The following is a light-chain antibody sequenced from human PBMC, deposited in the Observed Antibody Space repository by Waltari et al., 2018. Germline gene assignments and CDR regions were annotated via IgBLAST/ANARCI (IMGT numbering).Light chain of an antibody. J-gene: IGKJ2*01. CDR3: QQTFSSPYT. CDR2: GAS. Sequence: VDMTQSPSSLSASIGDRITITCRASQSIIHYLNWYQQKQGTAPRLLITGASSLRGGVPSRFSGSGSGTDFGLTISSLQPEDFATYYCQQTFSSPYTFGQGTKLDI. CDR1: QSIIHY. V-gene: IGKV1-39*01.